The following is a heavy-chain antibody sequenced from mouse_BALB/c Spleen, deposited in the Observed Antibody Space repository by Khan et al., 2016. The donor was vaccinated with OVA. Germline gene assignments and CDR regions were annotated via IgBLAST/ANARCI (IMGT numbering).Heavy chain of an antibody. CDR2: ISSAATYT. CDR1: GFTFSSFV. D-gene: IGHD2-1*01. Sequence: EVELVESGGVLLEPGGSLKLSCAATGFTFSSFVMSWVRQTPEKRLEWVATISSAATYTYYPDSVKGRFTIARDNAKNTLYLQMNSLRSDDTAIYYCANGNYVWFTY. V-gene: IGHV5-9-1*01. CDR3: ANGNYVWFTY. J-gene: IGHJ3*01.